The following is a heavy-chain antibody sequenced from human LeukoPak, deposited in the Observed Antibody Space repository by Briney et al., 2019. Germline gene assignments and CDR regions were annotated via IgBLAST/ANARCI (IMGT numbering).Heavy chain of an antibody. CDR2: INPNSGGT. V-gene: IGHV1-2*02. J-gene: IGHJ4*02. D-gene: IGHD2-2*01. Sequence: ASVKVSCKASGYTFTGYYMHWVRQAPGQGREWMGWINPNSGGTNYAQKFQGRVTMTRDTSISTAYMELSRLRSDDTAVYYCARDFPIVVVPAAIPYFDYWGQGTLVTVSS. CDR3: ARDFPIVVVPAAIPYFDY. CDR1: GYTFTGYY.